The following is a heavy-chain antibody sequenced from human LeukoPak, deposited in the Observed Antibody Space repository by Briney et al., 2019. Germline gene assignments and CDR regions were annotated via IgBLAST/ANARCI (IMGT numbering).Heavy chain of an antibody. D-gene: IGHD2-15*01. J-gene: IGHJ4*02. CDR3: ARGRVDYFDY. CDR1: GGSISSYY. V-gene: IGHV4-59*01. CDR2: IYYSGST. Sequence: SETLSLTCTVSGGSISSYYWSWIRQPPGKGLEWIGYIYYSGSTNYNPSLKSRVTISVDTSKNQFCLKLSSVTAADTAVYYCARGRVDYFDYWGQGTLVTVSS.